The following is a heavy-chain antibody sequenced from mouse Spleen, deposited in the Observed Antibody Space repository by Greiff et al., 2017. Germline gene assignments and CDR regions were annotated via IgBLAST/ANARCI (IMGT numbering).Heavy chain of an antibody. CDR1: GFTIKDDY. V-gene: IGHV14-4*01. Sequence: VQLQQSGAELVRPGASVKLSCTASGFTIKDDYMHWVKQRPEQGLEWIGWIDPENGDTEYASKFQGKATITADTSSNTAYLQLSSLTSEDTAVYCCTTRGNFDYWGQGTTLTVSS. CDR3: TTRGNFDY. D-gene: IGHD1-1*02. CDR2: IDPENGDT. J-gene: IGHJ2*01.